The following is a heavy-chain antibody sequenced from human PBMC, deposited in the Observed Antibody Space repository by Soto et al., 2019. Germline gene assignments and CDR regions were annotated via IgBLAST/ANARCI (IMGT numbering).Heavy chain of an antibody. J-gene: IGHJ4*02. Sequence: SLRLSCAASGFTFSSYAMHWVRQAPGKGLEWVAVISYDGSNKYYADSVKGRFTISRDNSKNTLYLQMNSLRAEDTAVYYCARSPALDTAMVTFYFDYWGQGTLVTVSS. D-gene: IGHD5-18*01. V-gene: IGHV3-30-3*01. CDR2: ISYDGSNK. CDR1: GFTFSSYA. CDR3: ARSPALDTAMVTFYFDY.